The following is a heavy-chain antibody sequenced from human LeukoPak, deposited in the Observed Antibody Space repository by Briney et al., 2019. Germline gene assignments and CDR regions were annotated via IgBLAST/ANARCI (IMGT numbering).Heavy chain of an antibody. CDR2: ISYDGSNK. V-gene: IGHV3-30*18. CDR1: GFTFSSYG. D-gene: IGHD6-6*01. Sequence: GGSLRLSCAASGFTFSSYGMHWARQAPGKGLEWVAVISYDGSNKYYADSVKGRFTISRDNSKNTLYLQMNSLRAEDTAVYYCAKDSKAARPSGNWFDPWGQGTLVTVSS. CDR3: AKDSKAARPSGNWFDP. J-gene: IGHJ5*02.